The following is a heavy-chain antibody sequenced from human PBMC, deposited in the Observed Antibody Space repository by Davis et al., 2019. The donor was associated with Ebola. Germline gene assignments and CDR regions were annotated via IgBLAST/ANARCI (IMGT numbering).Heavy chain of an antibody. D-gene: IGHD3-16*01. CDR1: GFTFSSYG. CDR3: AKPLKVAYTSPVTSGAFDI. J-gene: IGHJ3*02. CDR2: ISSDSAYI. V-gene: IGHV3-21*01. Sequence: PGGSLRLSCAASGFTFSSYGMNWVRQAPGKGLEWVSSISSDSAYIYYADSLKGRFTISRDNAKNSLYLQMDSLRAEDTAVYYCAKPLKVAYTSPVTSGAFDIWGQGTVVTVSS.